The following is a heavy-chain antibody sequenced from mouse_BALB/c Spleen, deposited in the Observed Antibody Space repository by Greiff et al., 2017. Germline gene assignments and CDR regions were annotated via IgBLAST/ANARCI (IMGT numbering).Heavy chain of an antibody. CDR1: GFSLTSYG. CDR3: ASARQGDYFDY. Sequence: VQLQQSGPGLVQPSQSLSITCTVSGFSLTSYGVHWVRQSPGKGLEWLGVIWSGGSTDYNAAFISRLSISKDNSKSQVFFKMTSLQADDTAIYYCASARQGDYFDYWGQGTTLTVSS. CDR2: IWSGGST. V-gene: IGHV2-4-1*01. J-gene: IGHJ2*01.